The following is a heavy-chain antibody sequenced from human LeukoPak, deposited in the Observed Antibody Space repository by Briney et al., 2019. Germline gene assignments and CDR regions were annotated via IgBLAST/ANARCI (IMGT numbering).Heavy chain of an antibody. CDR2: ISYDGSNK. CDR1: GFTFSSYG. V-gene: IGHV3-30*03. Sequence: GRSLRLSCAASGFTFSSYGMHWVRQAPGKGLEWVAVISYDGSNKYYADSVKGRFTISRDNSKNTLYLQMNSLRAEDTAVYYCASLYSGSYTESRSYYYGMDVWGQGTTVTVSS. J-gene: IGHJ6*02. D-gene: IGHD1-26*01. CDR3: ASLYSGSYTESRSYYYGMDV.